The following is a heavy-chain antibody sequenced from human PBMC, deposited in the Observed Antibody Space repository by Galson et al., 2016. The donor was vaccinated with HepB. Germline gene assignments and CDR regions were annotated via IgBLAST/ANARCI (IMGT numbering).Heavy chain of an antibody. CDR3: VTTYHASATYRWQDAFDI. Sequence: TLSLTCTVSGGSISSGGSYWHWIRQHPGKGLEWIGYIYYSGSTYFNPSLKRRLTISADTSKNQFSLRLSSVTAADTAIYYCVTTYHASATYRWQDAFDIWGQGTLVTVSS. D-gene: IGHD2/OR15-2a*01. CDR1: GGSISSGGSY. CDR2: IYYSGST. V-gene: IGHV4-31*03. J-gene: IGHJ3*02.